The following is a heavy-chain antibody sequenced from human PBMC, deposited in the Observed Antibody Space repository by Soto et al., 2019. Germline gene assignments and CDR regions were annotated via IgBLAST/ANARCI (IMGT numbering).Heavy chain of an antibody. J-gene: IGHJ6*02. Sequence: ASVKVSCKASGYTFTSYGISWVRQAPGQGPEWMGWISPCNGNTEYSQKFQGRVTITRDTSASTVYMEMSSLRSEDTAVYYCARAKYCSGGSCPYGMDVWGQGTTVTVSS. V-gene: IGHV1-18*01. CDR3: ARAKYCSGGSCPYGMDV. CDR1: GYTFTSYG. CDR2: ISPCNGNT. D-gene: IGHD2-15*01.